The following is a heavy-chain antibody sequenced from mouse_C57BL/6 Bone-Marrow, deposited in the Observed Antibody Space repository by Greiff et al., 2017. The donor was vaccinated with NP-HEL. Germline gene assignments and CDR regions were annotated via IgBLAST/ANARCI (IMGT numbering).Heavy chain of an antibody. Sequence: EVKLVESGGDLVKPGGSLKLSCAASGFTFSSYGMSWVRQTPDKRLEWVATISSGGSYTYYPDSVKGRFTISRDNAKNTLYLQMSSLKSEDTAMYYCARPFVTTWGQGTLVTVSA. V-gene: IGHV5-6*01. CDR3: ARPFVTT. D-gene: IGHD1-1*01. J-gene: IGHJ3*01. CDR2: ISSGGSYT. CDR1: GFTFSSYG.